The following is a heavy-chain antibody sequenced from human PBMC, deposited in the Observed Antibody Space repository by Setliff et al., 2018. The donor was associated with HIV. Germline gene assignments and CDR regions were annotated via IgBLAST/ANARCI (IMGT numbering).Heavy chain of an antibody. CDR1: GFTFSSYW. Sequence: PGGSLRLSCAASGFTFSSYWMSWVRQAPGKGLEWVASIDHFGSEENYVDSVRGRFTVSRDNTKNPLHLQLDSLSAEDAAVYFCARDGHLYGQPFDYWGQGALVTVSS. D-gene: IGHD3-10*01. CDR3: ARDGHLYGQPFDY. J-gene: IGHJ4*02. CDR2: IDHFGSEE. V-gene: IGHV3-7*05.